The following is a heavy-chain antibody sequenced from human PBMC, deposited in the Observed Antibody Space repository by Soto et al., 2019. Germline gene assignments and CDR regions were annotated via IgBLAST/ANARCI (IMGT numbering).Heavy chain of an antibody. CDR3: ARERELGDY. J-gene: IGHJ4*02. D-gene: IGHD3-10*01. CDR2: ISYDGSNK. Sequence: QVQLVESGGGVVQPGRALRLSCAASGCTFSRYAMHWVRQAQGKGLEWVAVISYDGSNKYYADSVKGRFTISRDNSKNTLYLQMNSLRAEDTAVYYCARERELGDYWGQGTLVTVSS. CDR1: GCTFSRYA. V-gene: IGHV3-30-3*01.